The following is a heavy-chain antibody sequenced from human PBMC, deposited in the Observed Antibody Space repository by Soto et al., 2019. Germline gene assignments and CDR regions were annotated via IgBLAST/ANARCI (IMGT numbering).Heavy chain of an antibody. CDR1: GFTFCDYA. D-gene: IGHD3-3*01. V-gene: IGHV3-49*03. Sequence: GGSLRLSCTASGFTFCDYAMSWFRQAPGKGLEWVGFIRSKAYGGTTEYAASVKGRFTISRDDSKSIAYLQMNSLKTEDTAVYYCTRDRLGVDWGQGTLVTVSS. J-gene: IGHJ4*02. CDR3: TRDRLGVD. CDR2: IRSKAYGGTT.